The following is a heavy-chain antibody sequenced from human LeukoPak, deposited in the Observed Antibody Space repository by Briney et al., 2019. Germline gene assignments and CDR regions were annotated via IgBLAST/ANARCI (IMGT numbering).Heavy chain of an antibody. J-gene: IGHJ4*02. D-gene: IGHD3-3*01. CDR1: GGSTSSSSYY. CDR2: IYYSGST. V-gene: IGHV4-39*07. CDR3: ARDGGYDFWSGYYTLFDY. Sequence: SETLSLTCTVSGGSTSSSSYYSGWIRQPPGKGLEWIGSIYYSGSTYYNPPLKSRATISVDTSKNQFSLKLSSVTAADTAVYYCARDGGYDFWSGYYTLFDYWGQGTLVTVSS.